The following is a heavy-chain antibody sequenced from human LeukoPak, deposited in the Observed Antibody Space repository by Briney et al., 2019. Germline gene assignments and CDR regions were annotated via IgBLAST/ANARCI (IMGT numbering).Heavy chain of an antibody. Sequence: PGGSLRLSCAASGFTFSNYAMSWVRQAPGKGLERVSGISGGGGTTYYADSVKGRFTISRDNSKNTLYLQMHSLRAEDTAVYYCVKDSSGWLDYWGHGTLVTVSS. V-gene: IGHV3-23*01. CDR1: GFTFSNYA. D-gene: IGHD6-19*01. CDR2: ISGGGGTT. CDR3: VKDSSGWLDY. J-gene: IGHJ4*01.